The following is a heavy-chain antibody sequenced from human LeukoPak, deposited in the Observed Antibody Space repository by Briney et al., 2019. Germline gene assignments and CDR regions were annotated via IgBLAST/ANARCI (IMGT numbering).Heavy chain of an antibody. V-gene: IGHV4-4*02. Sequence: SETQSLTCGVSGGSISSTNWWTWIRRPPGKGLEWIGEVHLDGRTNYNPSLESRLTMSVDLSENHISLKLTSVTAADTAVYYCAREGRGVSVGMDVWGQRTTVTVSS. D-gene: IGHD2-8*01. CDR1: GGSISSTNW. CDR2: VHLDGRT. CDR3: AREGRGVSVGMDV. J-gene: IGHJ6*02.